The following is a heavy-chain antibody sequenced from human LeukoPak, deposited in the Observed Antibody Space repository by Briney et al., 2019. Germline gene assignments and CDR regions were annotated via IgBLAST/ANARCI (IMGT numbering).Heavy chain of an antibody. D-gene: IGHD6-25*01. CDR1: GGTFSNYA. CDR2: IIPMFGTA. V-gene: IGHV1-69*05. J-gene: IGHJ5*02. Sequence: SVKVSCKASGGTFSNYAISWVRQAPGQGLEWLGGIIPMFGTAKYAQKFQGRVTITTDESTTTAYMELISLRFEDTAVYYCLRRQALRGRHRGFDPWGQGTLVTVTS. CDR3: LRRQALRGRHRGFDP.